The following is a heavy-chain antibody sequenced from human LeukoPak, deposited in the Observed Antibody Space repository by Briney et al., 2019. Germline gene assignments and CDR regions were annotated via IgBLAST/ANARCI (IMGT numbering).Heavy chain of an antibody. CDR2: INPSGGST. Sequence: ASVKVSCKASGYTFTSYYMHWVRQAPGQGLEWMGIINPSGGSTSYAQKFQGRVTMTRDTSTSTVYMDLSSLRSEDTAVYYCARQLSAYNMGGDPFNYWGQGTLVTVSS. V-gene: IGHV1-46*01. J-gene: IGHJ4*02. CDR1: GYTFTSYY. CDR3: ARQLSAYNMGGDPFNY. D-gene: IGHD3-16*02.